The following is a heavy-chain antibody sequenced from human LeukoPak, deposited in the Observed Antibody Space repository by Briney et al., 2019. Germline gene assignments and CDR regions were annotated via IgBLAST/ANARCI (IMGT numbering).Heavy chain of an antibody. V-gene: IGHV4-38-2*02. J-gene: IGHJ5*02. CDR2: IYHNENT. Sequence: SETLSLTCTVSGSSISRAYYWAWIRQPPGKGLEWIGSIYHNENTYYNPSLKSRVTISVGTSKTQFSLKLSSVTAADTAVYYCARAGSYDYVWGSSLFDPWGQGTLVTVSS. CDR1: GSSISRAYY. D-gene: IGHD3-16*01. CDR3: ARAGSYDYVWGSSLFDP.